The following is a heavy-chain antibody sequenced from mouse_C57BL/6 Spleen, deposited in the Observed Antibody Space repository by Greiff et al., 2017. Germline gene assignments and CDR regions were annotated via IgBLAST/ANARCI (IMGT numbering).Heavy chain of an antibody. CDR3: ARGVYYGSSGFDY. CDR1: GYAFSSSW. D-gene: IGHD1-1*01. J-gene: IGHJ2*01. V-gene: IGHV1-82*01. Sequence: LMESGPELVKPGASVKISCKASGYAFSSSWMNWVKQRPGQGLEWIGRIYPGDGDTNYNGKFKGKATLTADKSSSTAYLQLSSLTSEDSAVYFCARGVYYGSSGFDYWGQGTTLTVSS. CDR2: IYPGDGDT.